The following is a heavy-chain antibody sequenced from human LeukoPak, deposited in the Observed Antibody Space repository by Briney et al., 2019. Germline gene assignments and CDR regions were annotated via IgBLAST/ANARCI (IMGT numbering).Heavy chain of an antibody. J-gene: IGHJ5*02. CDR2: ISDYNGKT. CDR1: GYMFTNYG. V-gene: IGHV1-18*04. CDR3: ARVGSLSFDP. D-gene: IGHD2-15*01. Sequence: ASVKVSCKASGYMFTNYGISWVRQAPGQGLEWMGWISDYNGKTNYAQKLQGRVTMTTDTSTSIAYMELRSLRSDDTAVYYCARVGSLSFDPWGQGTLVTVSS.